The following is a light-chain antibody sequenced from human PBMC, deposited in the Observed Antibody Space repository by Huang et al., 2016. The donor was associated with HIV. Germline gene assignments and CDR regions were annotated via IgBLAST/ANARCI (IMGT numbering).Light chain of an antibody. Sequence: IVLTQSPGTLSLSPGERATLPCRARQSGSSSYLAWYQQKPGQAPRLLISGAYSRDSGIPDRFSGSGSGTDFTLTITRLEPEDFAVYYCQQFGRSPWTFGQGTKVDIE. V-gene: IGKV3-20*01. CDR3: QQFGRSPWT. J-gene: IGKJ1*01. CDR2: GAY. CDR1: QSGSSSY.